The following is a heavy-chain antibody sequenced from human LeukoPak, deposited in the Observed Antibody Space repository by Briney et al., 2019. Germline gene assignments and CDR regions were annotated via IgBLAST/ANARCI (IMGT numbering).Heavy chain of an antibody. V-gene: IGHV3-9*01. D-gene: IGHD2-15*01. J-gene: IGHJ5*02. CDR3: ARGCSSTSCYNPAYCSGGSCYSEFLFDP. CDR2: ISWNSGSI. CDR1: GFTFDDYA. Sequence: GGSLRLSCAASGFTFDDYAMHWVRQAPGKGLEWVSGISWNSGSIGYADSVKGRFTISRDNAKNSLYLQMNSLRAEDTAVYYCARGCSSTSCYNPAYCSGGSCYSEFLFDPWGQGTLVTVSS.